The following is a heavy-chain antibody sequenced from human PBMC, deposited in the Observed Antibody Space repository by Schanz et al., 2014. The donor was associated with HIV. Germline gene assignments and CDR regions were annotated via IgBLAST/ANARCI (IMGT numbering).Heavy chain of an antibody. CDR1: GFTFGDYY. Sequence: QVQLVESGGGLVKPGRSLRLSCAASGFTFGDYYMSWIRQAPGKGLEWVSYISSSGDTLYYADSVKGRFTVSRDNVKRSLSLQMNSLRVDDTAVYYCAKAGGELGGFYYGMDVWGQGTMVTVSS. D-gene: IGHD3-16*01. V-gene: IGHV3-11*01. CDR3: AKAGGELGGFYYGMDV. CDR2: ISSSGDTL. J-gene: IGHJ6*02.